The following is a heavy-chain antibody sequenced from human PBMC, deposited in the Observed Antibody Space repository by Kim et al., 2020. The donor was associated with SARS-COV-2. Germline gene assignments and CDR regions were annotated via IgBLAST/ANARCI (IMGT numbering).Heavy chain of an antibody. Sequence: SETLSLTCTVSGGSISSYYWSWIRQPPGKGLEWIGYIYYSGSTNYNPSLNSRVTISVDTSKNQFSLKLSSVTSADTAVYYCARDRHDSSCYWESYFDYWG. D-gene: IGHD3-22*01. CDR3: ARDRHDSSCYWESYFDY. V-gene: IGHV4-59*01. CDR2: IYYSGST. J-gene: IGHJ4*01. CDR1: GGSISSYY.